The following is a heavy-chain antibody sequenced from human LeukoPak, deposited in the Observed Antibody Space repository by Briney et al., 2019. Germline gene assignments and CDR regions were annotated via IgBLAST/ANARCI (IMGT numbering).Heavy chain of an antibody. Sequence: PGGSLRLSCAASGFTFSSCAMSWVRQAPGKGLEWVSAISGSGGSTYYADSVKGRFTISRDNSKNTLYLQMSSLRAEDTAVYYCAKDASKCSGGSCSTGDYWGQGTLVTVSS. CDR2: ISGSGGST. J-gene: IGHJ4*02. V-gene: IGHV3-23*01. CDR1: GFTFSSCA. CDR3: AKDASKCSGGSCSTGDY. D-gene: IGHD2-15*01.